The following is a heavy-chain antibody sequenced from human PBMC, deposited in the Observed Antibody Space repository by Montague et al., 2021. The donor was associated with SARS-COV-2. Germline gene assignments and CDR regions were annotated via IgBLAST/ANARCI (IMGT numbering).Heavy chain of an antibody. V-gene: IGHV4-34*01. CDR1: GGSFSGYY. CDR3: ARHGLEGANTYYFGLDV. D-gene: IGHD1-26*01. J-gene: IGHJ6*02. Sequence: SETLSLTCAVYGGSFSGYYWSWIRQPPGKGLEWIGEINHSGSTNYNPSLKSRVTISVDTSKNQFSLKLSSVTAADTAIYYCARHGLEGANTYYFGLDVWGQGTTVTVSS. CDR2: INHSGST.